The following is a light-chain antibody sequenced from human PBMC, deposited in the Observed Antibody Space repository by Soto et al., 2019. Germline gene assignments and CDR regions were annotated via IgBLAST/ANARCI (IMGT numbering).Light chain of an antibody. CDR3: ASYAGGNQV. J-gene: IGLJ1*01. CDR1: SSDVGGYNY. Sequence: QSALAQPPSASGSPGQSVTISCTGTSSDVGGYNYVSWYQHHPGKAPKLMIYEVTRRPSGVPDRFSGSKSGNTASLTVSRLLPEDEADYYCASYAGGNQVFGTGTKVTVL. V-gene: IGLV2-8*01. CDR2: EVT.